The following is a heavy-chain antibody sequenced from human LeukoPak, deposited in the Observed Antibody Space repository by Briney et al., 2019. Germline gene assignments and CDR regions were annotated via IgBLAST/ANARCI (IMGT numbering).Heavy chain of an antibody. D-gene: IGHD3-16*02. CDR3: ARARTTYDYVWGSYRYTGGLDY. Sequence: SETLSLTCAVYGGSFSGYYWSWIRQPPGKGLEWIGEINHSGSTNYNPSLKSRVTISVDTSRNQFSLKLSSVTAADTAVYYCARARTTYDYVWGSYRYTGGLDYWGQGTLVTVSS. V-gene: IGHV4-34*01. J-gene: IGHJ4*02. CDR2: INHSGST. CDR1: GGSFSGYY.